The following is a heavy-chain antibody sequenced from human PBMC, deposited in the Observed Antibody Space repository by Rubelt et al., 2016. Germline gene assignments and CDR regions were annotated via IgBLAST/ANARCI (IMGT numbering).Heavy chain of an antibody. CDR2: INSDGSST. CDR3: ARSGPDVVVPAAIRVEGDAFDI. V-gene: IGHV3-74*01. CDR1: GFTFSSYW. Sequence: EVQLVESGGGLVQPGGSLRLSCAASGFTFSSYWMHWVSQAPGKGLVWVSRINSDGSSTGYADSVKGRLTISRDNAKNTLYLQMNRLRAEDTAVYYCARSGPDVVVPAAIRVEGDAFDIWGQGTMVTVSS. J-gene: IGHJ3*02. D-gene: IGHD2-2*02.